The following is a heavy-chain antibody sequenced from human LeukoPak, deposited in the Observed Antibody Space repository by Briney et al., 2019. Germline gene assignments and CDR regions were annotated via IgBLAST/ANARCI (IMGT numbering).Heavy chain of an antibody. Sequence: GGSLRLSCAASGFTFSSYWMHWVRQAPGKGLEWVSAISGSGGSTYYADSVKGRFTISRDNSKNTLYLQMNSLRAEDTAVYYCAKDHDSSGYYRAWGQGTLVTVSS. J-gene: IGHJ5*02. CDR3: AKDHDSSGYYRA. CDR2: ISGSGGST. V-gene: IGHV3-23*01. CDR1: GFTFSSYW. D-gene: IGHD3-22*01.